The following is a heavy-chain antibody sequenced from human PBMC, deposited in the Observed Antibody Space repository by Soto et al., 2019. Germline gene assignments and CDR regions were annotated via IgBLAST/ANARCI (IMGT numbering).Heavy chain of an antibody. V-gene: IGHV3-7*05. CDR2: IKQDGSEK. J-gene: IGHJ6*02. CDR1: GFTFSSYW. Sequence: GGSLRLSCAASGFTFSSYWMSWVRQAPGKGLEWVANIKQDGSEKYYVDSVKGRFTISRDNAKNSLYLQMNSLRAEDTAVYYCARARCGGDCTGVGYYYGMDVWGQGTTVTVSS. CDR3: ARARCGGDCTGVGYYYGMDV. D-gene: IGHD2-21*02.